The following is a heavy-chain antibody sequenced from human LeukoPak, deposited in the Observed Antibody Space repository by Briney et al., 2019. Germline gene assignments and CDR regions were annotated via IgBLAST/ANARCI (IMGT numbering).Heavy chain of an antibody. CDR3: ASGDSSSAFDP. J-gene: IGHJ5*02. V-gene: IGHV4-59*08. Sequence: SETLSLTCTVSGGPISSYYWSWIRQPPGKGLEWIGYVYSSGSTNYNPSLKSRVTISVDTSKNQFSLKLSSVTAADTAVYYCASGDSSSAFDPWGQGTLVTVSS. D-gene: IGHD6-6*01. CDR1: GGPISSYY. CDR2: VYSSGST.